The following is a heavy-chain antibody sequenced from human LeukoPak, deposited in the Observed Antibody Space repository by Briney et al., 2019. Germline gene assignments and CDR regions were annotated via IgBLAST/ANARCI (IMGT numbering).Heavy chain of an antibody. V-gene: IGHV3-30*18. D-gene: IGHD3-9*01. Sequence: GESLRLSCAASGFTFSSYGMHWVRQAPGKGLEWVAVISYDGSNKYYADSVKGRFTISRDNSKNTLYLQMNSLRAEDTAVYYCAKEGLRYFDWLSISGGFDYWGQGTLVTVSS. J-gene: IGHJ4*02. CDR1: GFTFSSYG. CDR3: AKEGLRYFDWLSISGGFDY. CDR2: ISYDGSNK.